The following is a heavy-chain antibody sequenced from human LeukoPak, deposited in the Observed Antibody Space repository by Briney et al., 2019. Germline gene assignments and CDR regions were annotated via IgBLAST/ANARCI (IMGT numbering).Heavy chain of an antibody. Sequence: PGGSLRLSCAVSGFTFSTYGMNWVRQAPGKGLVWVSLINNDGHTTVYAGSVKGRFTISRDNAKNTLYLQMNSLRAEDTAVYYCGREFWGSIDHLGQGTLVTVSS. J-gene: IGHJ4*02. CDR2: INNDGHTT. CDR1: GFTFSTYG. V-gene: IGHV3-74*01. CDR3: GREFWGSIDH. D-gene: IGHD3-16*01.